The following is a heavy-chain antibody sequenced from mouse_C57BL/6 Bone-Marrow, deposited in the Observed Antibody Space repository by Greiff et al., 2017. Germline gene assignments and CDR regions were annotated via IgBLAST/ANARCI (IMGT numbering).Heavy chain of an antibody. J-gene: IGHJ3*01. CDR3: ARSTED. CDR2: IYPGDGDT. D-gene: IGHD2-1*01. CDR1: GYAFSSSW. V-gene: IGHV1-82*01. Sequence: VKLQESGPELVKPGASVKISCKASGYAFSSSWMNWVKQRPGKGLEWIGRIYPGDGDTNYNGKFKGKATLTADKSSSTAYMQLSSLTSEDSAVYFCARSTEDWGQGTLVTVSA.